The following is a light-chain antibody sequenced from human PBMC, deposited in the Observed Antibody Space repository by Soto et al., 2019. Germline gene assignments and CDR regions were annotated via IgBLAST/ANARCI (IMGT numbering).Light chain of an antibody. CDR1: QSISSY. CDR3: QQSYITPPIT. CDR2: AAS. J-gene: IGKJ5*01. Sequence: DIPMTQSPSSLSASVGDRDTITCRASQSISSYLNWYQQKPGKAPKLLIYAASSLQSGVPSRFSGSGSGTDFTLTIDGLQPEDFAVYYCQQSYITPPITFGQGTRLEIK. V-gene: IGKV1-39*01.